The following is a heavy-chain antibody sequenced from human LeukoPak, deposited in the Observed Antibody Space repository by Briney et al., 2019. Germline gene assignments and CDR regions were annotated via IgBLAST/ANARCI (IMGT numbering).Heavy chain of an antibody. Sequence: SETLSLTCSVSGGSVSSGSYYWSWIRQPPGKGLELIGYIYYSGSTNYNPSLTSRVTISVDMSKNQFSLKLSSVTAADTAVYYCARARDLYYDSSGWPAPTDAFDIWGQGTMVTVSS. CDR1: GGSVSSGSYY. J-gene: IGHJ3*02. CDR2: IYYSGST. V-gene: IGHV4-61*01. CDR3: ARARDLYYDSSGWPAPTDAFDI. D-gene: IGHD3-22*01.